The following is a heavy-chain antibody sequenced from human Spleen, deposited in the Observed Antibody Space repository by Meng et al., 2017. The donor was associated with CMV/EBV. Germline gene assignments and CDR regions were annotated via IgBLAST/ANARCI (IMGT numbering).Heavy chain of an antibody. CDR3: ARDSAGYCSTASCYEGDS. D-gene: IGHD2-2*01. Sequence: ASVKVSCKASGYTFNSHPINWERQAPGQGLEWMGWINIYSGKTQYAQKLQGRVTMTTDTSTNTAYMELRSLKFDDTAVYYCARDSAGYCSTASCYEGDSWGQGTLVTVSS. J-gene: IGHJ4*02. CDR1: GYTFNSHP. V-gene: IGHV1-18*01. CDR2: INIYSGKT.